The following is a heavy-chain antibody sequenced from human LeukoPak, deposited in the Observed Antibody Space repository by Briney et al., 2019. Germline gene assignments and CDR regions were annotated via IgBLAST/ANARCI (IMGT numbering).Heavy chain of an antibody. D-gene: IGHD6-13*01. Sequence: PGASLKISCKGSGYRFSSYWIGWVRQMPGKGLEGMGIIYPGDSDTRYSPSFQGQVTISAAKSISTAYLQWSSLKASDTAMYYCARRDGSSWSFDYWGQGTLVTVSS. V-gene: IGHV5-51*01. J-gene: IGHJ4*02. CDR2: IYPGDSDT. CDR3: ARRDGSSWSFDY. CDR1: GYRFSSYW.